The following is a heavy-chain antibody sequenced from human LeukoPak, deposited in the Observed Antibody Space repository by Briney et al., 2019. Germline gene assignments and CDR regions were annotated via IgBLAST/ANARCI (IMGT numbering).Heavy chain of an antibody. CDR3: ARAPPIAAAGSLDY. V-gene: IGHV3-9*01. J-gene: IGHJ4*02. CDR2: ISWNSGSI. D-gene: IGHD6-13*01. CDR1: GFTFDDYA. Sequence: QSGGSLRLSCAASGFTFDDYAMHWVRQAPGKGLEWVSGISWNSGSIGYADSVKGRFTISRDNAKNSLYLQMNSLRAEDTAVYYCARAPPIAAAGSLDYWGQGTLVTVSS.